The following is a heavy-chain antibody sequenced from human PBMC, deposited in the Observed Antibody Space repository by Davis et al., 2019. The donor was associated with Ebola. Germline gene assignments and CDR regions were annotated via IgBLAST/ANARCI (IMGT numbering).Heavy chain of an antibody. V-gene: IGHV3-9*01. CDR2: ISWNSGSI. D-gene: IGHD3-22*01. CDR1: GFTFDDYA. CDR3: AKDRRYDSLVDGAFDI. Sequence: PGGSLRLSCAASGFTFDDYAMHWVRQAPGKGLEWVSGISWNSGSIGYADSVKGRFTISRDNAKNSLYLQMNSLRAEDTALYYCAKDRRYDSLVDGAFDIWGQGTMVTVSS. J-gene: IGHJ3*02.